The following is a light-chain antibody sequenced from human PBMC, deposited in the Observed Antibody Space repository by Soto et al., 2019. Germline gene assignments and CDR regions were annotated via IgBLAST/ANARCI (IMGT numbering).Light chain of an antibody. CDR2: KAS. CDR3: QQYNSYPWT. J-gene: IGKJ1*01. CDR1: QSISSW. V-gene: IGKV1-5*03. Sequence: DIPMTQSPSTLSASVGDRVTITCRASQSISSWLAWYQQKPGKAPKLLIYKASSLESGVPSRFSGSGSGTEFTLTISSLQPDDFATYYCQQYNSYPWTFGLGTKVEIK.